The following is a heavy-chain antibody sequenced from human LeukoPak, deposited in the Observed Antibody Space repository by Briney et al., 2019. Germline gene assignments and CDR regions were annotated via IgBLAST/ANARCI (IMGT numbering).Heavy chain of an antibody. Sequence: PSETLSLTCTVSGGSISSSSYYWGWIRQPPGKGLEWIGSIYYSGSTYYNPSLKSRVAISVDTSTNQFSLKLSSVTAADTAVYYCARHYPRYSYGPAVDYWGQGTLVTVSS. J-gene: IGHJ4*02. CDR2: IYYSGST. D-gene: IGHD5-18*01. CDR3: ARHYPRYSYGPAVDY. CDR1: GGSISSSSYY. V-gene: IGHV4-39*01.